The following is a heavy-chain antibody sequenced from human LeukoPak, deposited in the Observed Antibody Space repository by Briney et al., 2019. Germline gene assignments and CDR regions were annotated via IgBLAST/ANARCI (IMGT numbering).Heavy chain of an antibody. D-gene: IGHD1-7*01. J-gene: IGHJ3*02. CDR1: GYNFIDYF. CDR2: INPNSGVT. Sequence: ASVKVSCKASGYNFIDYFMHWMRQTPGQGLEWLGWINPNSGVTRYAQKFQDRVTMTRDTAAYMELTSLKSDDTAVYYCARAVSGTLGGAFDIWGLGAAVTLSS. CDR3: ARAVSGTLGGAFDI. V-gene: IGHV1-2*02.